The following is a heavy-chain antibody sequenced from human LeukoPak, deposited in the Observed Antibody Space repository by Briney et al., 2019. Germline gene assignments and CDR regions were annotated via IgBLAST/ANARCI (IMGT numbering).Heavy chain of an antibody. D-gene: IGHD2-2*01. Sequence: ASVKVSCKASGYTFTGYYMHWVRQAPGQGLEWMGWINPNSGGTNYAQKFQGRVTMIRDTSISTAYMELSRLRSDDTAVYYRARDGCSSTSCYLWGQGTLVTVSS. CDR3: ARDGCSSTSCYL. J-gene: IGHJ4*02. V-gene: IGHV1-2*02. CDR1: GYTFTGYY. CDR2: INPNSGGT.